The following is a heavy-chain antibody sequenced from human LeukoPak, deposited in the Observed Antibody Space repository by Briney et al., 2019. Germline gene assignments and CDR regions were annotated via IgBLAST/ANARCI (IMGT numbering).Heavy chain of an antibody. J-gene: IGHJ3*02. CDR3: ARDSSWRELLGAFDI. V-gene: IGHV3-7*01. CDR1: GFTFSSYW. Sequence: HSGGSLRLSCAASGFTFSSYWMSWVRQAPGKGLEWVANIKQDGSEKYYVDSVKGRFTISRDNAKNSLYLQMNSLRAEDTAVYYCARDSSWRELLGAFDIWGQGTMVTVSS. CDR2: IKQDGSEK. D-gene: IGHD1-26*01.